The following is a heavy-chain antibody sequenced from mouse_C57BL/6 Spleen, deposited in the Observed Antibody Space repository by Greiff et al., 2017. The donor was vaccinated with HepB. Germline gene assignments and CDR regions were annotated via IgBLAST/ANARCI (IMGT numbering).Heavy chain of an antibody. J-gene: IGHJ2*01. Sequence: EVKLMESGGGLVQPGGSLSLSCAASGFTFTDYYMSWVRQPPGKALEWLGFIRNKANGYTTEYSASVKGRFTISRDNSQSILYLQMNALRAEDSATYYCARSRYGSSYEYWGQGTTLTVSS. V-gene: IGHV7-3*01. CDR1: GFTFTDYY. CDR2: IRNKANGYTT. D-gene: IGHD1-1*01. CDR3: ARSRYGSSYEY.